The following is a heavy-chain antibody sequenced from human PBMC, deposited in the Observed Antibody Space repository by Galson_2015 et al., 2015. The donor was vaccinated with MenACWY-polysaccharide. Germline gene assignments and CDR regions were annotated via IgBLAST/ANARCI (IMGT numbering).Heavy chain of an antibody. CDR3: ATDYDLVLSSLHY. CDR2: IKQDGSER. CDR1: GFSFSSYW. D-gene: IGHD6-6*01. V-gene: IGHV3-7*01. J-gene: IGHJ4*02. Sequence: SLRLSCAASGFSFSSYWMTWVRQAPGKGLEWVANIKQDGSERYYVDSVKGRFTVSRDNAKNSVYLQMNSLRAEDTAVYYCATDYDLVLSSLHYWGQGTLVTVSS.